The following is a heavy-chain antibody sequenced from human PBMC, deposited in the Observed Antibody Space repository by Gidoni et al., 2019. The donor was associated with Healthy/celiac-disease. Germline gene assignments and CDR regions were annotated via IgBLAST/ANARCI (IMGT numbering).Heavy chain of an antibody. V-gene: IGHV2-26*01. CDR3: ARIQEWFGELLNNWFDP. Sequence: QVTLKESGPVLVKPPETLTLTCTVSGFSLSNARLCVSWIRQPPGKALEWLAHIFSNDEKSYSTSMKSRLTISKDTSKSQVVLTMTKMDPVDTATYYCARIQEWFGELLNNWFDPWGQGTLVTVSS. J-gene: IGHJ5*02. CDR2: IFSNDEK. D-gene: IGHD3-10*01. CDR1: GFSLSNARLC.